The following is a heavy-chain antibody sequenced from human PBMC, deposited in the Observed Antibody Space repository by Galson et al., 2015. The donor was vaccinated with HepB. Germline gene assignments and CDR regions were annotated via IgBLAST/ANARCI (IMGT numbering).Heavy chain of an antibody. V-gene: IGHV3-21*01. J-gene: IGHJ5*02. CDR1: GFTFSSYS. CDR2: ISSSSSYI. CDR3: ASSFSLPRWTDYGDYFNWFDP. Sequence: LRLSCAASGFTFSSYSMNWVRPAPGKGLAWVSSISSSSSYIYYADSVKGRFTISRDNAKNSLYLQMNSLRAEDTAVYYCASSFSLPRWTDYGDYFNWFDPWGQGTLVTVSS. D-gene: IGHD4-17*01.